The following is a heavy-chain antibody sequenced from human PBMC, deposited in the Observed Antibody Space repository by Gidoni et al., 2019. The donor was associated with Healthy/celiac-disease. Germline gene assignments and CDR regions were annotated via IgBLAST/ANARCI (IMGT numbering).Heavy chain of an antibody. J-gene: IGHJ5*02. Sequence: QVQLVQSGAEVKKPGASVKVSCKASGYTFTGYYMHWVRQAPGQGLEWMGWINPNSGGTNYAQKFQGRVTMTRDTSISTAYMELSRLRSDDTAVYYCARNSGSYLWGDDWFDPWGQGTLVTVSS. V-gene: IGHV1-2*02. CDR2: INPNSGGT. CDR3: ARNSGSYLWGDDWFDP. CDR1: GYTFTGYY. D-gene: IGHD1-26*01.